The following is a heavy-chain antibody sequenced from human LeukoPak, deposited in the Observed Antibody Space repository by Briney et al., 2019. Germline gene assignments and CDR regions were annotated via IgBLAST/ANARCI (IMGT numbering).Heavy chain of an antibody. J-gene: IGHJ4*02. CDR2: ISSNGGST. Sequence: GGSLRLSCSASGFTFSSYAMHWVRPAPGKGLEYVSAISSNGGSTYYADSVKGRFTISRDNSKNTLYLQMSSLRAEDTAVYYCVKDLGTMIVENPNTYWGQGTLVTVSS. V-gene: IGHV3-64D*06. CDR3: VKDLGTMIVENPNTY. CDR1: GFTFSSYA. D-gene: IGHD3-22*01.